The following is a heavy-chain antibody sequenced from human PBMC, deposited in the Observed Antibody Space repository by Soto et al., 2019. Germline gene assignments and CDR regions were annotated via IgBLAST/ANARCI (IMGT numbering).Heavy chain of an antibody. CDR1: GYIFISYG. V-gene: IGHV1-18*01. D-gene: IGHD6-6*01. CDR2: INTYNGNT. Sequence: ASVKVSCKASGYIFISYGISWVRQAPGQGLEWMGWINTYNGNTKYAQKFQGRVTMTTDTSTSTADMELRSLRSDDTAVYYCARALLYSSSSNEYYNWFDPWGQGPLVTVSS. J-gene: IGHJ5*02. CDR3: ARALLYSSSSNEYYNWFDP.